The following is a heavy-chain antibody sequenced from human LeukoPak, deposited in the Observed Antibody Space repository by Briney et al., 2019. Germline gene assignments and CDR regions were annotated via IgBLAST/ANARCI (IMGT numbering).Heavy chain of an antibody. CDR2: SYYSSTT. CDR1: GDSISSSW. CDR3: ARVLRYFGGFDP. J-gene: IGHJ5*02. D-gene: IGHD3-9*01. V-gene: IGHV4-59*08. Sequence: PSETLSLTCTVPGDSISSSWWSWIRQPPGKGLEWIGYSYYSSTTNYNPSLKSRVTISVDTSKNQFSLKLSSVTAADTAVYYCARVLRYFGGFDPWGQGTLVTVFS.